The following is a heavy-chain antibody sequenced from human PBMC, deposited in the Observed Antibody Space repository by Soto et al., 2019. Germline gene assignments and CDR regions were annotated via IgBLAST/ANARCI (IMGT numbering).Heavy chain of an antibody. CDR2: IYYSGST. CDR3: ARHVTVVVADEYYFDY. D-gene: IGHD2-15*01. V-gene: IGHV4-59*08. J-gene: IGHJ4*02. Sequence: SETLSLTCTVSGGSISSYYWSWIRQPPGKGLEWIGYIYYSGSTNYNPSLKSRVTISVDTSKNQFSLKLSSVTAADTAVYYCARHVTVVVADEYYFDYWGQGTLVTVSS. CDR1: GGSISSYY.